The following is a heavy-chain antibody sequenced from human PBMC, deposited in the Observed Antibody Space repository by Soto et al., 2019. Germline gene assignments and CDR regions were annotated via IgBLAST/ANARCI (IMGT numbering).Heavy chain of an antibody. CDR3: ARYGSGSYFYYTATAV. CDR2: IYYSGST. J-gene: IGHJ6*03. CDR1: GGSTSSSSYY. Sequence: SETLSLTCTVSGGSTSSSSYYWGWIRQPPGKGLEWIGSIYYSGSTYYNPSLKSRVTISVDTSKNQFSLKLSSVTAADTAVYYCARYGSGSYFYYTATAVCDTRTPLTVPS. D-gene: IGHD3-10*01. V-gene: IGHV4-39*01.